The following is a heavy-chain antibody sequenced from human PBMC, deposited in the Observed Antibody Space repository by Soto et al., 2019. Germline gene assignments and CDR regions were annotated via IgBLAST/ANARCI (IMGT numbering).Heavy chain of an antibody. V-gene: IGHV1-18*01. Sequence: ASVKVSCKAPGYTFTSYGISWVRQAPGQGLEWMGWISAYNGNTNYAQKLQGRVTMTTDTSTSTAYMELRSLRSDDTAVYYCAWGGGYCSGGSCYLQPNYYYYGMDVWGQGTTVTVSS. D-gene: IGHD2-15*01. CDR3: AWGGGYCSGGSCYLQPNYYYYGMDV. J-gene: IGHJ6*02. CDR1: GYTFTSYG. CDR2: ISAYNGNT.